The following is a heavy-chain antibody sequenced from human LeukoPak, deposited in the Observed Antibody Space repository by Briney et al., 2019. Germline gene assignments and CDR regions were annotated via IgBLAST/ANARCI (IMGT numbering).Heavy chain of an antibody. CDR2: IGTIGDT. D-gene: IGHD3-16*01. CDR3: ARKGDGAFDI. CDR1: GFTFSSYD. Sequence: GGSLRLSCAASGFTFSSYDMHWVRQDTGKGLEWVSAIGTIGDTYYTGSVKGRFTISRENAKNSLYLQMNSLRAGDTAAYYCARKGDGAFDIWGQGTMVAVSS. J-gene: IGHJ3*02. V-gene: IGHV3-13*01.